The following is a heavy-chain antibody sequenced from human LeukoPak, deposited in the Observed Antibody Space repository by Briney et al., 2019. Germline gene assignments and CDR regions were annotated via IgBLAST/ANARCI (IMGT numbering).Heavy chain of an antibody. J-gene: IGHJ4*02. CDR1: GFTFSSYS. Sequence: GGSLRLSCAASGFTFSSYSMNWVRQAPGKGLEWVSSISSSSSYIYYADSVKGRFTISRDNAKNSLYLQMNSLRAEDTAVYYCARDGRIAAHPFDYWGQGPLVTVSS. CDR3: ARDGRIAAHPFDY. CDR2: ISSSSSYI. D-gene: IGHD6-6*01. V-gene: IGHV3-21*01.